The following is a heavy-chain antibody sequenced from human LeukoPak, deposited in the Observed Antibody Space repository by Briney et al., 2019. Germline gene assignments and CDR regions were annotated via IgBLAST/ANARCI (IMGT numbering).Heavy chain of an antibody. V-gene: IGHV4-34*09. Sequence: SETLSLTCAVYGGSFSGYYWSWIRQPPGKGLEWIGEINHSGSTNYNPSLKSRVTISVDTSKNQFSLKLSSVTAADTAVYYCASTIVVVKTGAFDIWGQGTMVTVSS. D-gene: IGHD3-22*01. J-gene: IGHJ3*02. CDR2: INHSGST. CDR1: GGSFSGYY. CDR3: ASTIVVVKTGAFDI.